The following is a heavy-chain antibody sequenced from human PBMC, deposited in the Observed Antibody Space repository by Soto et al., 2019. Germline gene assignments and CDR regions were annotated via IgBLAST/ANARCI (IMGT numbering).Heavy chain of an antibody. CDR2: IIPIFGTA. V-gene: IGHV1-69*13. J-gene: IGHJ5*02. CDR1: GGTFSSYA. D-gene: IGHD6-6*01. CDR3: ARRTPQGLVLDH. Sequence: SVKVSCKASGGTFSSYAISWVRQAPGQGLEWTGGIIPIFGTANYAQKFQGRVTITADESTSTVYMELSSPRSEDTAVYYCARRTPQGLVLDHWGQGTLVTVSS.